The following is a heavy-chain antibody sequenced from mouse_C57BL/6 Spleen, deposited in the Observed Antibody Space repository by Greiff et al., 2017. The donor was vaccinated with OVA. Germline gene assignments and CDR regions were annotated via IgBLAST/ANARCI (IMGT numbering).Heavy chain of an antibody. V-gene: IGHV1-80*01. Sequence: QVQLQQSGAELVKPGASVKISCKASGYAFSSYWMHWVKQRPGKGLEWIGQIYPGDGDTNYNGKFKGKATLTADKSSSTAYMQLSSLTSEDSAVYFCARQDGYYYAMDYWGQGTSVTVSS. D-gene: IGHD2-3*01. J-gene: IGHJ4*01. CDR3: ARQDGYYYAMDY. CDR2: IYPGDGDT. CDR1: GYAFSSYW.